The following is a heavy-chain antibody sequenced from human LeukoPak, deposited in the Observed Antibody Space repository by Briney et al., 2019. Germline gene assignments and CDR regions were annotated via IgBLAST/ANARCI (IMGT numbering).Heavy chain of an antibody. J-gene: IGHJ4*02. CDR3: AISVDY. V-gene: IGHV1-2*02. CDR2: INPNSGGT. Sequence: ASVKVSCKASGYTFTGYYMHWVRQAPGQGLEWMGWINPNSGGTNYAQKFQGRVTITAGESTSTAYMELSSLRSEDTGVYYCAISVDYWGQGTLVTVSS. CDR1: GYTFTGYY.